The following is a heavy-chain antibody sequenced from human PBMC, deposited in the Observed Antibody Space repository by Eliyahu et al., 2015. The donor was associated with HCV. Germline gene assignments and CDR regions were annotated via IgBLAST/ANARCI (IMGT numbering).Heavy chain of an antibody. CDR3: AHILVDSSGWYINWFDP. V-gene: IGHV2-5*01. CDR2: IYWNDDK. Sequence: QITLKESGPTLVKPTQTLTLTCTFSGFSLXXXXVXVGWIRQPPGKALEXLALIYWNDDKRYSPSLKSRLTITKDTSKNQVVLTMTNMDPVDTATYYCAHILVDSSGWYINWFDPWGQGTLVTVSS. D-gene: IGHD6-19*01. J-gene: IGHJ5*02. CDR1: GFSLXXXXVX.